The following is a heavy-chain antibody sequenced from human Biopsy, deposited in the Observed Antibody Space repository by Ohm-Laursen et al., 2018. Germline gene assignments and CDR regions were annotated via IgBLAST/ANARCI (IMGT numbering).Heavy chain of an antibody. Sequence: SLRLSCAASGFTFSRYGMSWVRQAPGKGLEWVSVTFESGDTTHYGDSVKGRFSVSRDNSKSTLYLQMNSLRAEDTAVYYCAKTLGDSYGSHYFDYWGQGTLVTVSS. V-gene: IGHV3-23*01. CDR2: TFESGDTT. J-gene: IGHJ4*02. CDR1: GFTFSRYG. D-gene: IGHD5-18*01. CDR3: AKTLGDSYGSHYFDY.